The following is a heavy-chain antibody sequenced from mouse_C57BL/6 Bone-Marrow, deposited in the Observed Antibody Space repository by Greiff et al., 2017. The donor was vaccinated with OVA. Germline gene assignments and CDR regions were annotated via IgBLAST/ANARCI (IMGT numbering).Heavy chain of an antibody. D-gene: IGHD1-1*01. CDR2: IDPSDSET. V-gene: IGHV1-52*01. CDR3: ARREYYGSGFAY. Sequence: VQLQQPGAELVRPGSSVKLSCKASGYTFTSYWMHWVKQRPIQGLEWIGNIDPSDSETHYNQKFKDKATLTVDKSSSTAYMQLSSLTSEDSAVYYCARREYYGSGFAYWGQGTLVTVSA. CDR1: GYTFTSYW. J-gene: IGHJ3*01.